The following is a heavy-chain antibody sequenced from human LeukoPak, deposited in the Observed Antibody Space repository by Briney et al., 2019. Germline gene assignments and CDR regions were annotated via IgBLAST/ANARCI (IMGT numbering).Heavy chain of an antibody. V-gene: IGHV3-30*02. J-gene: IGHJ4*02. D-gene: IGHD1-26*01. Sequence: GGSLRLSCAASGITFRSYGMHWVRQAPGKGLEWVAFIWYDGSNKYYADSVKGRFTISRDNSRNTLFLQMNSLRAEDTAVYYCAKGGSYPIDYWGQGALVTVSS. CDR1: GITFRSYG. CDR2: IWYDGSNK. CDR3: AKGGSYPIDY.